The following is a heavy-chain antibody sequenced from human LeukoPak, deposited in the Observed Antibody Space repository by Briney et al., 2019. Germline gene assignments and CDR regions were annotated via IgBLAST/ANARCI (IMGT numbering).Heavy chain of an antibody. CDR1: GFTFSSYA. V-gene: IGHV3-30*14. Sequence: GGSLRLSCAASGFTFSSYAMHWVRQAPGKGLEWVAVISYDGSNKYYADSVKGRFTISRDNSKNTLYLQMNSLRAEDTAVYYCARESPDRPGFDYWGQGTLVTVSS. J-gene: IGHJ4*02. CDR3: ARESPDRPGFDY. D-gene: IGHD6-6*01. CDR2: ISYDGSNK.